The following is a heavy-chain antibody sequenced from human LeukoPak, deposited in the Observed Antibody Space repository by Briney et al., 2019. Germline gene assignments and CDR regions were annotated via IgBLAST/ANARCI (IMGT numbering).Heavy chain of an antibody. CDR2: IYYSGST. D-gene: IGHD3-22*01. CDR1: GGSISSSSYY. V-gene: IGHV4-39*01. CDR3: AGLPRGMIVVY. J-gene: IGHJ1*01. Sequence: KPSETLSLTCTVSGGSISSSSYYWGWIRQPPGKGLEWIGSIYYSGSTYYNPSLKSRVTISVDTSKNQFSLKLSSVTAADTAVYYCAGLPRGMIVVYWGQGTLVTVSS.